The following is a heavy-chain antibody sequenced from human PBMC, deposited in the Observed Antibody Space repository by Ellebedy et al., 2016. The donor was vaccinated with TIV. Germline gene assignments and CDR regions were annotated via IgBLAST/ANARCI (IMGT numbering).Heavy chain of an antibody. CDR1: GYTFTSYA. CDR3: ARDGRYCPNGVCYSHWFDP. CDR2: INAGNSNT. J-gene: IGHJ5*02. Sequence: ASVKVSCKASGYTFTSYAMHWARQAPGQRLEWMGWINAGNSNTKYSQKFQGRVTITRDTSASTAYMELSSLRSEDTAVYFCARDGRYCPNGVCYSHWFDPWGQGTLVTVSS. V-gene: IGHV1-3*01. D-gene: IGHD2-8*01.